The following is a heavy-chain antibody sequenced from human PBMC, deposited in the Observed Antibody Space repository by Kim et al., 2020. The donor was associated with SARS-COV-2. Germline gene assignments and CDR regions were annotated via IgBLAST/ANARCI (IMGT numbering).Heavy chain of an antibody. CDR1: GFTISSYG. J-gene: IGHJ3*02. D-gene: IGHD4-17*01. V-gene: IGHV3-30*18. CDR2: ISYDGSNK. CDR3: AKDSSMTTVTTPPWGAFDI. Sequence: GGSLRLSCAASGFTISSYGMHWVRQAPGKGLEWVAVISYDGSNKYYADSVKGRFTISRDNSKNTLYLQMNSLRAEDTAVYYCAKDSSMTTVTTPPWGAFDIWGQGTMVTVSS.